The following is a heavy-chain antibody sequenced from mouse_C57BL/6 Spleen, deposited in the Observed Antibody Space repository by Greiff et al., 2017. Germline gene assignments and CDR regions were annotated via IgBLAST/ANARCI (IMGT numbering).Heavy chain of an antibody. Sequence: EVKVVESGGDLVKPGGSLKLSCAASGFTFSSYGMSWVRQTPDKRLEWVATISSGGSYTYYPDSVKGRFTISRDNAKNTLYLQMSSLKSEATAKDYCARHDGYYLDYWGQGTTLTVSS. D-gene: IGHD2-3*01. J-gene: IGHJ2*01. V-gene: IGHV5-6*01. CDR1: GFTFSSYG. CDR3: ARHDGYYLDY. CDR2: ISSGGSYT.